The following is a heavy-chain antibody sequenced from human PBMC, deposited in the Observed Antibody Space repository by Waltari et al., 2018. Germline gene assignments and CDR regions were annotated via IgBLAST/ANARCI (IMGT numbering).Heavy chain of an antibody. CDR3: AKSVKSGAPGN. CDR2: ISDRGGGT. Sequence: EVQLLESGGDLVQPGGSLRLSCAASGFTFSSYAMSWVRKAPGKGLEWLSGISDRGGGTYYADSVKGRFTISRDNSKNTLYLQMNSLRAEDTAVYYCAKSVKSGAPGNWGQGTLVTVSS. J-gene: IGHJ4*02. D-gene: IGHD1-26*01. V-gene: IGHV3-23*01. CDR1: GFTFSSYA.